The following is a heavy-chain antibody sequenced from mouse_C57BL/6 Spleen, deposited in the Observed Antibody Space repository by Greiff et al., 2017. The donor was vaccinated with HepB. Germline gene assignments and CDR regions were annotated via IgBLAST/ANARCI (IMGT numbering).Heavy chain of an antibody. CDR1: GYSITSGYY. CDR2: ISYDGSN. CDR3: ARGSSTRGYFDV. Sequence: DVKLQESGPGLVKPSQSLSLTCSVTGYSITSGYYWNWIRQFPGNKLEWMGYISYDGSNNYNPSLKNRISITRDTSKNQFFLKLNSVTTEDTATYYCARGSSTRGYFDVWGTGTTVTVSS. D-gene: IGHD1-1*01. J-gene: IGHJ1*03. V-gene: IGHV3-6*01.